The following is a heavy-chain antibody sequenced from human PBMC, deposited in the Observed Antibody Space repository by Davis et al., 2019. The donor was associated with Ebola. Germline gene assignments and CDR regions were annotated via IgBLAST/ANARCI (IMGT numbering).Heavy chain of an antibody. D-gene: IGHD3-22*01. CDR2: IGTAGDT. CDR1: GFTFSSYD. V-gene: IGHV3-13*01. J-gene: IGHJ4*02. CDR3: TNKGDHDGSGYPDLRY. Sequence: GESLKISCAASGFTFSSYDMHWVRQATGKGLEWVSAIGTAGDTYYPGSVKGRFTISRENAKNSLYLQMKSLRAEDTAVYYCTNKGDHDGSGYPDLRYWGQGTLVTVPS.